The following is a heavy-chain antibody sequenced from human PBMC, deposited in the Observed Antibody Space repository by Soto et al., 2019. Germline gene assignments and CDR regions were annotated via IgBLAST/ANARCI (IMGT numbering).Heavy chain of an antibody. J-gene: IGHJ4*02. CDR3: ARDPCISTTCYHDY. V-gene: IGHV1-69*12. D-gene: IGHD2-2*01. Sequence: QVQLVQSGAEVKKPGSSVKVSCKASGGTFNSFAISWVRQAPGQGLEWMGGILPIFGTANYAQKFKGRVTITAYQSKSTAYMELSSLRSEDTAVYYCARDPCISTTCYHDYWGQGTLVTVSS. CDR2: ILPIFGTA. CDR1: GGTFNSFA.